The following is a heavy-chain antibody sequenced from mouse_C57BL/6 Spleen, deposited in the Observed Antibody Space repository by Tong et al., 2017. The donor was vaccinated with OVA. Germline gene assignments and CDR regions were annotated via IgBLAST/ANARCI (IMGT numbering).Heavy chain of an antibody. J-gene: IGHJ3*01. V-gene: IGHV5-9-3*01. Sequence: EVQLQESGGGLVKPGGSLKLSCAASGFTFSSYAMSWVRQTPEKRLEWVATISSGGSYTYYPDSVKGRFTISRDNAKNTLHLQMSSLRSEDTAMYYCARRGGATEGWFAYWGQGTLVTVST. CDR1: GFTFSSYA. CDR3: ARRGGATEGWFAY. CDR2: ISSGGSYT.